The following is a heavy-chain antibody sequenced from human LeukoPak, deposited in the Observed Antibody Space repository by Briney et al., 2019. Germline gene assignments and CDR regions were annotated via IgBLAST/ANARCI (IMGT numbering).Heavy chain of an antibody. Sequence: ASVKVSCKTSKYTFTGYYIHWVRQAPGQGLEWMGWINPNSGDTNYAQKFQGRVTMTRDTSISTAYMDLNRLTSGDTAVCFCAGGRGSQSFDYWGQGTLVTVSS. CDR1: KYTFTGYY. CDR2: INPNSGDT. J-gene: IGHJ4*02. D-gene: IGHD1-26*01. CDR3: AGGRGSQSFDY. V-gene: IGHV1-2*02.